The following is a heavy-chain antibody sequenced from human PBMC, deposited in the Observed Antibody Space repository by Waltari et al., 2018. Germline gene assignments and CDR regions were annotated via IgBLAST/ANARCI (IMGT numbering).Heavy chain of an antibody. J-gene: IGHJ3*01. CDR2: SIPIFGTP. CDR1: GGTFGSAE. Sequence: QVHLVQSGAEVKKPGSSVRVSCKASGGTFGSAEFNWVRQAPGQGLEWMGGSIPIFGTPIYAQKFQGRVTITADTSTTTAYMELSSLRFEDTAVYYCARDPKGTTAIYDAFDLWGQGTMVSVSS. V-gene: IGHV1-69*14. CDR3: ARDPKGTTAIYDAFDL. D-gene: IGHD4-17*01.